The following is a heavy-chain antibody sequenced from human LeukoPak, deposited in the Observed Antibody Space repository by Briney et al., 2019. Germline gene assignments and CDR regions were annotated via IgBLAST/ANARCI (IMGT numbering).Heavy chain of an antibody. D-gene: IGHD3-16*01. V-gene: IGHV4-39*01. CDR3: AKRKGVWGNYFDP. J-gene: IGHJ5*02. CDR2: IYYTGNT. Sequence: PSETLSLTCTVSGVSISSSNSYWGWIRQPPGKGLEWIASIYYTGNTYYNTSLKSRVTISIESSKNQISLRLTSVTAADTALYYCAKRKGVWGNYFDPWGQGILVTVSS. CDR1: GVSISSSNSY.